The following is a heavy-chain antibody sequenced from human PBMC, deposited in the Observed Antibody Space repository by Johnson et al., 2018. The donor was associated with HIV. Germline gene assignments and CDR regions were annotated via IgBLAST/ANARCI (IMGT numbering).Heavy chain of an antibody. J-gene: IGHJ3*02. V-gene: IGHV3-7*03. Sequence: VDSVKGRFTISRDNAQNSLYLQMSSLRAVDTAIYYCARKGDAFDIWGQGTMVTVSS. CDR3: ARKGDAFDI.